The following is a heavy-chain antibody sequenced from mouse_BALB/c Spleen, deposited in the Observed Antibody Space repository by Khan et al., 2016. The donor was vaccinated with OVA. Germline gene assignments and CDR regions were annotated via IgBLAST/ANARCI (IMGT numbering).Heavy chain of an antibody. CDR1: GYSITSDYA. J-gene: IGHJ3*01. Sequence: EVQLQESGPGLVKPSQSLSLTCTVTGYSITSDYAWNWIRQFPGNKLEWMGYISYSGSTSYNPSLKSRISITRDTSKNQFFLQLNSVTTEDTATXYCARGTGRAGFAYWGQGTLVTVSA. CDR2: ISYSGST. V-gene: IGHV3-2*02. CDR3: ARGTGRAGFAY. D-gene: IGHD4-1*01.